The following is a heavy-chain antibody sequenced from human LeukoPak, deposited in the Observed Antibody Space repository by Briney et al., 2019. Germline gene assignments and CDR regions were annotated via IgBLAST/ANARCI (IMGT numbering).Heavy chain of an antibody. Sequence: PSETLSLTCAVSGGSISSGGYSWSWIRQPPGKGLEWIGYIYHSGSTYYNPSLKSRVTISVDRSKNQFSLKLSSVTAADTAVYYCARSLANLGYDFWSGYWLGMDVWGQGTTVTVSS. D-gene: IGHD3-3*01. J-gene: IGHJ6*02. V-gene: IGHV4-30-2*01. CDR2: IYHSGST. CDR1: GGSISSGGYS. CDR3: ARSLANLGYDFWSGYWLGMDV.